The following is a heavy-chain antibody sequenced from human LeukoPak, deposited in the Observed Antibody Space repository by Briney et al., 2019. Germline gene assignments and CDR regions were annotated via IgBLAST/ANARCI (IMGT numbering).Heavy chain of an antibody. J-gene: IGHJ5*02. CDR2: ISNDGGGT. CDR1: GFIFNNYG. D-gene: IGHD3-22*01. Sequence: AGGSLRPSCAASGFIFNNYGLIWVRQAPGKGLEWVSAISNDGGGTNYADFVKGRFTISRDNSKNTLFLQMNSLRAEDTALYYCAKGSSGYFVDLWGQGTLVTVSS. CDR3: AKGSSGYFVDL. V-gene: IGHV3-23*01.